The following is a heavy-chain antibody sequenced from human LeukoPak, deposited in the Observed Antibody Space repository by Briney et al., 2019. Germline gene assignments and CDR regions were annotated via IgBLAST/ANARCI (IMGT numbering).Heavy chain of an antibody. Sequence: PGGSLRLSCAASGFTFSSHWMHWVRQAPGKGLVWVSRINGDGSNTTYADSVKGRFPISRDNAKNTLYLQMNSLRAEDTDVYHCARSKSWYSNDAFDIWGQGTMVTVSS. J-gene: IGHJ3*02. D-gene: IGHD2-15*01. CDR1: GFTFSSHW. CDR3: ARSKSWYSNDAFDI. V-gene: IGHV3-74*03. CDR2: INGDGSNT.